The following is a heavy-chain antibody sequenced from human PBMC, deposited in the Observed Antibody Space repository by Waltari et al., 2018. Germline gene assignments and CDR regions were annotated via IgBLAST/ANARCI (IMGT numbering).Heavy chain of an antibody. V-gene: IGHV1-69-2*01. Sequence: EVQLVQSGAEVKKPGATVKISCKASGYIFETYYINWLRQAPGKGLEWMGRVDPADGKTIYADKFQGRIIITTNRPTRTVFMEVTSLTSDDAAVYYCATSGMDLSGVTINWFDPWGQGTLLTISS. D-gene: IGHD3-9*01. J-gene: IGHJ5*02. CDR3: ATSGMDLSGVTINWFDP. CDR1: GYIFETYY. CDR2: VDPADGKT.